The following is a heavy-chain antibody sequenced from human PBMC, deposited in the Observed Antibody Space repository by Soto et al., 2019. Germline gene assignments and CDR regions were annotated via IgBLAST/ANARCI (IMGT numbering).Heavy chain of an antibody. J-gene: IGHJ4*02. D-gene: IGHD3-22*01. CDR1: GGTFSSYA. V-gene: IGHV1-69*13. CDR2: IIPIFGTA. CDR3: ARDLGYYDSGGY. Sequence: VASVKVSCKASGGTFSSYAISWVRQAPGQGLEWMGGIIPIFGTANYAQKFQGRVTITADESTSIAYMELSSLRSEDTAVYYCARDLGYYDSGGYWGQGTLVTVSS.